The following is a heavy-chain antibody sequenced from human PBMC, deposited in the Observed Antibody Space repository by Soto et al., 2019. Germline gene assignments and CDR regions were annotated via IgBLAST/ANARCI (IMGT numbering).Heavy chain of an antibody. CDR1: GFTVSSNY. CDR3: ARGAVAGTLLGFDP. Sequence: GGSLRLSCAASGFTVSSNYMSWVRQAPGKGLEWVSVIYSGGSTYYADSVKGRFTISRDNSKNTLYLQMNSLRAEDTAVYYCARGAVAGTLLGFDPWGQGTLVTVSS. CDR2: IYSGGST. V-gene: IGHV3-66*01. D-gene: IGHD6-19*01. J-gene: IGHJ5*02.